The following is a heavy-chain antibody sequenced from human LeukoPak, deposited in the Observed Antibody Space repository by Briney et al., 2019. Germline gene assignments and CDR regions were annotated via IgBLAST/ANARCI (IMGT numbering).Heavy chain of an antibody. CDR1: GFTFSSYW. D-gene: IGHD6-13*01. V-gene: IGHV3-74*01. CDR3: VRPPYSSSWYGIFDY. CDR2: INSDGSST. J-gene: IGHJ4*02. Sequence: GGSLRLSCAASGFTFSSYWMHWVRQAPGKGLVWVSRINSDGSSTSYADSVKGRFTISRDNAKNTLYLQMNSLRAEDTAVYYCVRPPYSSSWYGIFDYWGQGTLVTVSS.